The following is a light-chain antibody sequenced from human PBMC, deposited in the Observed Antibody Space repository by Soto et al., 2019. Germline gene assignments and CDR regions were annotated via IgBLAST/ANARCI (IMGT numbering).Light chain of an antibody. CDR2: GAS. J-gene: IGKJ1*01. Sequence: EIVLTQSPATLSVSPGERATLSCRASETIGKNLAWYQQKPGQPPRLLVFGASSLQSGVPSRFSGSRSGPDFTLTISSLQPEDFATYYCQQSYSSPPTFGQGTKVDIK. CDR3: QQSYSSPPT. V-gene: IGKV3-15*01. CDR1: ETIGKN.